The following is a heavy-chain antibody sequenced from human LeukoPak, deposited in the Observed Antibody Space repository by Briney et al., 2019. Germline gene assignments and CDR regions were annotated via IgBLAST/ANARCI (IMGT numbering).Heavy chain of an antibody. V-gene: IGHV4-59*01. CDR1: GGSISSYY. CDR2: IYYSGST. D-gene: IGHD2-15*01. CDR3: ARETGCSGGSCQDGNWFDP. J-gene: IGHJ5*02. Sequence: SETLSLTCTGSGGSISSYYWSWIRQPPGKGLEWIGYIYYSGSTNYNPSLKSRVTISVDTSKNQFSLKLSSVTAADTAVYYCARETGCSGGSCQDGNWFDPWGQGTLVTVSS.